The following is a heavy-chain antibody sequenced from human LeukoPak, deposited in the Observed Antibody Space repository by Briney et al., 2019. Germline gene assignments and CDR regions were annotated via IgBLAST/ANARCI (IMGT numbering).Heavy chain of an antibody. D-gene: IGHD3-9*01. CDR2: ISYDGSNK. V-gene: IGHV3-30*18. J-gene: IGHJ6*04. CDR1: GFTFSSYG. Sequence: GRSLRLSCAASGFTFSSYGMHWVRQAPGKGLEWVAVISYDGSNKYYADSVKGRFTISRDNSKNTLYLQMNSLRAEDTAVYYCAKDLSDILTGYYSSHYYYGMDVWGKGTTVTVSS. CDR3: AKDLSDILTGYYSSHYYYGMDV.